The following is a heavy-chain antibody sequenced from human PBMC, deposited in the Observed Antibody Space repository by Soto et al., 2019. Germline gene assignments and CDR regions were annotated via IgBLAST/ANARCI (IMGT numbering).Heavy chain of an antibody. Sequence: EVQLVASGGDLIQPGGSLRLSCVVSGFSVSDNYLTWVRQAPGKGPECVSVIYADGRTYYTGSVMGRFTLSRDNYRNTRYLQMNSLRVEDTAMYYCTRDWYGLGRNWGQGTLVSVSS. V-gene: IGHV3-53*01. D-gene: IGHD3-10*01. CDR1: GFSVSDNY. CDR2: IYADGRT. CDR3: TRDWYGLGRN. J-gene: IGHJ4*02.